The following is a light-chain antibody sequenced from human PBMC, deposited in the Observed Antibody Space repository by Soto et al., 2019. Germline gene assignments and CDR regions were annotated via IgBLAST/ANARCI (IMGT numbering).Light chain of an antibody. CDR1: QSVSSN. V-gene: IGKV3-20*01. Sequence: EIVMTQSPATLSVSPGERATLSCRASQSVSSNLAWYQQRAGQAPRLLIYDASRRATGIPDRSSGSGSGTDFTLTISRLEPEDFAVYYCQQYGSSPLTFGGGTKVDIK. CDR3: QQYGSSPLT. J-gene: IGKJ4*01. CDR2: DAS.